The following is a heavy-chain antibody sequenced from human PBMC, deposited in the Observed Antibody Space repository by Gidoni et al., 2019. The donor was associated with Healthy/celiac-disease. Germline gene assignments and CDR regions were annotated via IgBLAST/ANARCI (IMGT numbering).Heavy chain of an antibody. CDR2: IFSSGSP. CDR1: GGSISSGDYY. V-gene: IGHV4-30-4*01. Sequence: QVQLQESGPGLVKPSQTLSLTCTVSGGSISSGDYYWSWIRQPPGKGREWIGYIFSSGSPSSNPSLKSRVTISVAPSKTQFSLKLSSVTAAATAVYYCAREAPIVGDMGWGQGTLVTVSS. CDR3: AREAPIVGDMG. D-gene: IGHD1-26*01. J-gene: IGHJ4*02.